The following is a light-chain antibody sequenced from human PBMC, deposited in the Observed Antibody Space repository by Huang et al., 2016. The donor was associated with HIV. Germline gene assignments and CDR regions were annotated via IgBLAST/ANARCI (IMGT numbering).Light chain of an antibody. CDR3: QQYGSSYT. CDR1: QSVSSSY. V-gene: IGKV3-20*01. J-gene: IGKJ2*01. CDR2: GPS. Sequence: EIVLTQSPDTLSLSPGERATLSCRASQSVSSSYLAWYRQRPGQAPRLVIYGPSNRATGIPDRFSGSGSGTDFTLTISRLEPEDFAVYYCQQYGSSYTFGQGTKLEIK.